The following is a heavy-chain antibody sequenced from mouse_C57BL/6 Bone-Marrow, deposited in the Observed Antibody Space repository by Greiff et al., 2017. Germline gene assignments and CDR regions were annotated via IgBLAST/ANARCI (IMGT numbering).Heavy chain of an antibody. J-gene: IGHJ2*01. CDR1: GYAFTNYL. CDR3: ARRGDYAYFDY. V-gene: IGHV1-54*01. CDR2: INPGSGGT. D-gene: IGHD2-4*01. Sequence: QVQLQQSGAELVRPGTSVKVSCKASGYAFTNYLIEWVKQRPGQGLEWIGVINPGSGGTNYNEKFKGKATLTADKSSSTAYMQRSSLTSEDSAVYFSARRGDYAYFDYWGQGTTLTVSS.